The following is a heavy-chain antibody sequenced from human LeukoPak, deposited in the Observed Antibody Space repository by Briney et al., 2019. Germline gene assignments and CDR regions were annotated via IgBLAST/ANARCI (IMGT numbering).Heavy chain of an antibody. Sequence: PGGSLRLSCAASGFTFDDYAMHWVRQAPGKGLEWVSGISWNSGSIGYADSVKGRFTISRDNAKKSLSLQMNSLGTEDTAFYYCAKSRDDGTGYYYDYWGQGVLVTVAS. D-gene: IGHD3-9*01. CDR2: ISWNSGSI. CDR3: AKSRDDGTGYYYDY. CDR1: GFTFDDYA. V-gene: IGHV3-9*01. J-gene: IGHJ4*02.